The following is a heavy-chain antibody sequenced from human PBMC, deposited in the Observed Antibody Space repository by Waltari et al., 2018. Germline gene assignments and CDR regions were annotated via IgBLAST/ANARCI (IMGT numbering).Heavy chain of an antibody. V-gene: IGHV3-53*01. Sequence: EVQLVESGGGLIQPGGSLRLSCAASGFTVSSNYMSWVRQAPGKGLGLVSVIYSGGSTYYADSVKGRFTISRDNSKTTLYLQMNSLRAEDTAVYYCARSQLAARNAFDIWGQGTMVTVSS. D-gene: IGHD6-6*01. CDR1: GFTVSSNY. CDR2: IYSGGST. CDR3: ARSQLAARNAFDI. J-gene: IGHJ3*02.